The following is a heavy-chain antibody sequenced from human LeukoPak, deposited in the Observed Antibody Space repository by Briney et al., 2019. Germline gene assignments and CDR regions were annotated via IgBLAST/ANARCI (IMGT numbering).Heavy chain of an antibody. V-gene: IGHV4-61*09. CDR2: IYYSGST. D-gene: IGHD6-13*01. Sequence: SQTLSLTCTVSGGAISSGHYSWTWIRQPAGKGLEWIGYIYYSGSTNYNPSLKSRVTISVDTSKNQFSLKLSSVTAADTAVYYCARWVPTAAGFDYWGQGTLVTVSS. CDR3: ARWVPTAAGFDY. CDR1: GGAISSGHYS. J-gene: IGHJ4*02.